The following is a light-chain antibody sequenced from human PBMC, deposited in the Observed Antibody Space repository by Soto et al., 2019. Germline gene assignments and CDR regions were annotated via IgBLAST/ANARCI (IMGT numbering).Light chain of an antibody. J-gene: IGKJ4*01. CDR3: QQYGSSPLT. CDR2: GVS. Sequence: EIVLTQSPGTLSLSPGERATLSCRASQSVSSNYLAWFQQKPGQAPRLLIYGVSTRATGIPDRFSGSGSGTEFTLTISRLEPEDFAVYYCQQYGSSPLTFGGGTKVEIK. CDR1: QSVSSNY. V-gene: IGKV3-20*01.